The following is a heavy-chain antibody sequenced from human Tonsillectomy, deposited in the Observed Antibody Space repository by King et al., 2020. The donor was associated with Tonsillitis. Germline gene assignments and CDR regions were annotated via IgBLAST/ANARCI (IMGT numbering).Heavy chain of an antibody. Sequence: VQLVESGGGLVQPGGSLRLSCAASGFTFSSYAMSWVRQAPGKGLEWVSVIYSGGSSTYYADSVKGRFTISRDNSKNTLYLQMNSLRAEDTAVYYCAKGTVYSSSWTGEFDYWGQGTLVTVSS. D-gene: IGHD6-13*01. J-gene: IGHJ4*02. CDR3: AKGTVYSSSWTGEFDY. V-gene: IGHV3-23*03. CDR2: IYSGGSST. CDR1: GFTFSSYA.